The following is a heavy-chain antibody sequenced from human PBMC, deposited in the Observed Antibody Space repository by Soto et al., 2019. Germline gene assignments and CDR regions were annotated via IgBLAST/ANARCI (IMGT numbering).Heavy chain of an antibody. J-gene: IGHJ4*02. V-gene: IGHV1-46*01. Sequence: QVQLVQSGAEVKKPGASVKVSCKASGYTFTSYYMHWVRQAPGQGLEWMGIINPSGGSTSYAQKFPGRVTMTRDTSTSTVYMELSSLRSEDTAVYYCAGLTREYYFDYWGQGTLVTVSS. CDR3: AGLTREYYFDY. CDR2: INPSGGST. D-gene: IGHD3-16*01. CDR1: GYTFTSYY.